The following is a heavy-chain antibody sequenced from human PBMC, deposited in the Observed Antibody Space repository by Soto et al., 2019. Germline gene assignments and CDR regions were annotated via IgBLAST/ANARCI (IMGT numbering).Heavy chain of an antibody. CDR2: ISGSGSTV. CDR1: GFSISDYE. J-gene: IGHJ4*02. CDR3: ARNPSGQWVVPLYCDL. D-gene: IGHD6-19*01. V-gene: IGHV3-48*03. Sequence: DVQLVESGGDLAQPGGSLRLSCAASGFSISDYEMNWVRQAPGKGLESVSYISGSGSTVYYADSVKGRFTISRDNAKNSVFLQINTLRVEDAAIYYCARNPSGQWVVPLYCDLWGQGTLVTVSS.